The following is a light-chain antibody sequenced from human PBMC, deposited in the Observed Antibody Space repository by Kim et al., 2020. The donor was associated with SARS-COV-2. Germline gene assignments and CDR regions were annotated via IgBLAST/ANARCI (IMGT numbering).Light chain of an antibody. Sequence: VALGQTVRITCQGDSLRSYYASWYQQKPGQAPVLVIYGKNNRPSGIPDRFSGSSSGNTASLTITGAQAEDDADYYCNSRDSSGNRVFGGGTKLTVL. V-gene: IGLV3-19*01. CDR2: GKN. CDR1: SLRSYY. J-gene: IGLJ3*02. CDR3: NSRDSSGNRV.